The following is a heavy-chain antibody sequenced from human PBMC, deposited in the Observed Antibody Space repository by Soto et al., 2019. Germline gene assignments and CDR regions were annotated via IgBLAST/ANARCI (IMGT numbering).Heavy chain of an antibody. Sequence: SGPTLVNPTQTLTLTCTFSGFSLSTSGMCVSWIRQPPGKALEWLARIDWDDDKYYSTSLKTRLTISKDTSKNQVVLTMTNMDPVDTATYYCARISSRDSSGYYYGHDYWGQGTLVTVSS. CDR2: IDWDDDK. V-gene: IGHV2-70*11. J-gene: IGHJ4*02. CDR1: GFSLSTSGMC. CDR3: ARISSRDSSGYYYGHDY. D-gene: IGHD3-22*01.